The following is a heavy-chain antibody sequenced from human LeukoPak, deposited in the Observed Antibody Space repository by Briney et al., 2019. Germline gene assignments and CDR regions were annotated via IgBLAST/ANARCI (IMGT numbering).Heavy chain of an antibody. V-gene: IGHV3-23*01. CDR1: GFAFSNFA. CDR3: TKELHVAVAVADYYYFYVDV. J-gene: IGHJ6*03. Sequence: PGGSLRLSCAASGFAFSNFAMGWVRQSPGKGLEWLSTINGGGNTTFYSDSVKGRFTISRDNSKNTLYLHMDSLRPDDTATYYCTKELHVAVAVADYYYFYVDVWGRGTAVTVSS. D-gene: IGHD6-19*01. CDR2: INGGGNTT.